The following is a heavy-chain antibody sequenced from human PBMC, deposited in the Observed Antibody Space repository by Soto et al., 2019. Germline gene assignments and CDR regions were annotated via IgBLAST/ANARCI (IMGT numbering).Heavy chain of an antibody. J-gene: IGHJ4*02. CDR2: ISGLSATT. CDR1: GFRFTSFG. CDR3: TRGGAARPDY. D-gene: IGHD2-15*01. V-gene: IGHV3-48*02. Sequence: DVVLVNSGGGFVRPGESLRLSCGASGFRFTSFGMNWVRQGPGKGLEWLSYISGLSATTYYADSVGGRFTVSRDNDMNLLFLQLNNLRDDDTAVYYCTRGGAARPDYWGQGSRVVVSS.